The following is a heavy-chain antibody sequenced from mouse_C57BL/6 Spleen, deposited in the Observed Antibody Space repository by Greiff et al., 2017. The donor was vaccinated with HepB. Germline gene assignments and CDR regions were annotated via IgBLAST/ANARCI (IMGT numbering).Heavy chain of an antibody. J-gene: IGHJ1*03. CDR1: GYTFTDYY. V-gene: IGHV1-76*01. D-gene: IGHD1-1*01. CDR2: IYPGSGNT. CDR3: ARSGYYGSMYFDV. Sequence: LVESGAELVRPGASVKLSCKASGYTFTDYYINWVKQRPGQGLEWIARIYPGSGNTYYNEKFKGKATLTAEKSSSTAYMQLSSLTSEDSAVYFCARSGYYGSMYFDVWGTGTTVTVSS.